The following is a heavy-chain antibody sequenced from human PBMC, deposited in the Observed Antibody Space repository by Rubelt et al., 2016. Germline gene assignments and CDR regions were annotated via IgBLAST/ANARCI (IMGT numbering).Heavy chain of an antibody. J-gene: IGHJ6*02. CDR2: INPNGGST. D-gene: IGHD3-10*02. CDR3: ARGGDAYVNYYYYGMDV. CDR1: GYTFTSYY. V-gene: IGHV1-46*01. Sequence: QVQLVQSGAELKKPGASVKVSCKASGYTFTSYYMHWVRQAPGQGLEWMGIINPNGGSTSYAQKFQGRITMTRETATSPVYKYVGILRSEDTAVFYCARGGDAYVNYYYYGMDVWGRGTTVTVSS.